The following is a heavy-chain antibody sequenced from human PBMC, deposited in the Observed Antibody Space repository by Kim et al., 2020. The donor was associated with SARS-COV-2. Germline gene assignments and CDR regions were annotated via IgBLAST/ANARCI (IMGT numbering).Heavy chain of an antibody. CDR3: ARGGRGPAPGLVRD. V-gene: IGHV4-31*02. D-gene: IGHD3-22*01. Sequence: NPSLKSRVAISVDTSKNQFSLRLSSVTAADTAVYYCARGGRGPAPGLVRDWGQGTLVTVSS. J-gene: IGHJ4*02.